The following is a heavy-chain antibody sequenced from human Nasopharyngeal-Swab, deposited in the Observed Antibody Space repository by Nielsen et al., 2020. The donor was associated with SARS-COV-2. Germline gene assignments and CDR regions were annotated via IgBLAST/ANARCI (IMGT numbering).Heavy chain of an antibody. D-gene: IGHD3-10*01. V-gene: IGHV4-30-2*01. Sequence: WIRQPPGKGLEWIGYIYHSGSTYYNPSLKSRVTISVDRSKSQFSLKLSSVTAADTAVYYCAREGILWFGEEMWLFFDYWGQGTLVTVSS. CDR3: AREGILWFGEEMWLFFDY. CDR2: IYHSGST. J-gene: IGHJ4*02.